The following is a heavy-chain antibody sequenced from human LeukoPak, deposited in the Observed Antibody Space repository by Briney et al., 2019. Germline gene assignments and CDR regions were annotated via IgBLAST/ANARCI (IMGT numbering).Heavy chain of an antibody. D-gene: IGHD3-10*01. CDR2: IYYSGST. CDR3: ARHAHSGYHDN. J-gene: IGHJ4*02. CDR1: GGSIIINNYY. Sequence: TSETLSLTCTVSGGSIIINNYYWGWVRQPPGKGLEWIGSIYYSGSTYYNPSVKGRITISVDTSKNQFSLNLGSVTAADTALYCCARHAHSGYHDNWGQGTLVTVSS. V-gene: IGHV4-39*01.